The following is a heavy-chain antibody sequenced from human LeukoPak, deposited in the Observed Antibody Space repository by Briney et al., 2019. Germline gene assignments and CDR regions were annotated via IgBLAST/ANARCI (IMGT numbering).Heavy chain of an antibody. CDR1: GGSISSHY. Sequence: SETLSLTCTVSGGSISSHYWSWIRQPPGKGLEWIGDIYYSGSTNYNPSLKSRVTISVDTSKNQFSLKLSSVTAADTAVYYCARYARLQSNWFDPWGQGTLVTVSS. CDR2: IYYSGST. D-gene: IGHD5-24*01. J-gene: IGHJ5*02. CDR3: ARYARLQSNWFDP. V-gene: IGHV4-59*11.